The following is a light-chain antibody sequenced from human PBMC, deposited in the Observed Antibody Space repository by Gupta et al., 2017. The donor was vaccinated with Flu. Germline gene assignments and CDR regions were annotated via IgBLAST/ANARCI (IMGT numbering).Light chain of an antibody. J-gene: IGKJ2*03. V-gene: IGKV3-15*01. Sequence: PDTLAVSPGERATLSCRASRVIYGRLAWYQQKPGQGPRLLMSGAVTRAADIPPRFSGSASATEFTLTIDILHSEDSAVYYCQHDDTWPYSFGQGTKLEIK. CDR3: QHDDTWPYS. CDR1: RVIYGR. CDR2: GAV.